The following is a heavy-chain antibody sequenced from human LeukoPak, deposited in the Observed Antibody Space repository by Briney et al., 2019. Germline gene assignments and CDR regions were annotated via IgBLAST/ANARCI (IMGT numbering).Heavy chain of an antibody. CDR2: INPNSGGT. CDR3: ARGGDGYPPLFDY. Sequence: ASVKVSRKASGYTFTGYYMHWVRQAPGQGLEWMGWINPNSGGTNYAQKFQGRVTMTRDTSISTAYMELSRLRSDDTAVYYCARGGDGYPPLFDYWGQGTLVTVSS. CDR1: GYTFTGYY. D-gene: IGHD5-24*01. V-gene: IGHV1-2*02. J-gene: IGHJ4*02.